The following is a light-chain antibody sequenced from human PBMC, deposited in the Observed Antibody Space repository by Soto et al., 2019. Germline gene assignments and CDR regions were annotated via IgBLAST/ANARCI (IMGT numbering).Light chain of an antibody. CDR3: QHYNSYADA. CDR2: KAS. V-gene: IGKV1-5*03. J-gene: IGKJ1*01. Sequence: DIQMTQSPSTLSGSVGDRVTITCRASQTISSWLAWYQQKPGKAPKLLIYKASTLKSGVTSRYSGIGSGTEFTLSISSRQPDDCATYYCQHYNSYADAFGQGTKV. CDR1: QTISSW.